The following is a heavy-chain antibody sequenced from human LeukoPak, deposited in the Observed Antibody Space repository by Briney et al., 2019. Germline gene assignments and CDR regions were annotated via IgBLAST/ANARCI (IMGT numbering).Heavy chain of an antibody. CDR2: IYYTGST. D-gene: IGHD3-22*01. CDR3: ARHSGSYDSRAYFNY. V-gene: IGHV4-61*08. CDR1: GGSISSGDYY. Sequence: SETLSLTCTVSGGSISSGDYYWSWIRQPPGKGLEWIGFIYYTGSTNYNPSLKSRVTVSVDTSKNQFSLKLSSVTAADTAVYYCARHSGSYDSRAYFNYWGQGTLVTVSS. J-gene: IGHJ4*02.